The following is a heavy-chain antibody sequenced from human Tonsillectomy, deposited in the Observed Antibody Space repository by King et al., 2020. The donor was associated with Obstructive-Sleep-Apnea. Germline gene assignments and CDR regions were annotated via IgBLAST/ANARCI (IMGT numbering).Heavy chain of an antibody. CDR2: IWSDGSNT. CDR1: GFTFSTYG. Sequence: VQLVESGGGVVHPGGSLRLSCAASGFTFSTYGLHWVRQAPGKGLEWVAFIWSDGSNTHYADSVKGRFTISRDTSKKTLYLQISSLRAEDTALYYCARDGISGIDYWGQGVLVTVSS. J-gene: IGHJ4*02. CDR3: ARDGISGIDY. D-gene: IGHD1-14*01. V-gene: IGHV3-33*01.